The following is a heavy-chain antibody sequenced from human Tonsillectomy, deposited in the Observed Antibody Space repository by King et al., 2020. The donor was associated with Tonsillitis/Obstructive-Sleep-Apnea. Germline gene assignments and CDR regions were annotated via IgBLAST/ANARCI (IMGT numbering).Heavy chain of an antibody. V-gene: IGHV3-73*02. CDR3: TRRSSSSISNWFDP. D-gene: IGHD6-6*01. Sequence: DVQLVESGGGLVQPGGSLKLSCAASGFTFSGSAMHWVRQASGKGLEWVGRIRSKANNYATAYAASVKGRFTISRDDSKNTAYLQMNSLKTEDTAVYYCTRRSSSSISNWFDPWGQGTLVTVSS. CDR2: IRSKANNYAT. CDR1: GFTFSGSA. J-gene: IGHJ5*02.